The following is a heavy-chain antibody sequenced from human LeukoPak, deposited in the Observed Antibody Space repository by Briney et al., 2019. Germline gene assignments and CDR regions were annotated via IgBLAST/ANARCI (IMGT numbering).Heavy chain of an antibody. CDR2: ISAYNGNT. J-gene: IGHJ4*02. D-gene: IGHD5-18*01. CDR3: ARVAAGIQLGEPEFDY. Sequence: GASVKVSCKASGYTLTSYGISWVRQAPGQGLEWMGWISAYNGNTNYAQKLQGRVTMTTDTSTSTAYMELRSLRSDDTAVYYCARVAAGIQLGEPEFDYWGQGTLVTVSS. V-gene: IGHV1-18*01. CDR1: GYTLTSYG.